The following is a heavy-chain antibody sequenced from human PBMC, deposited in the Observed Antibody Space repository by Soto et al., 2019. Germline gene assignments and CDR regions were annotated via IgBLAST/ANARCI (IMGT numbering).Heavy chain of an antibody. J-gene: IGHJ4*02. D-gene: IGHD7-27*01. V-gene: IGHV3-23*01. Sequence: EVQLLESGGGLVQPGGSLRLSCAASGFTFINYAMSWVRQAPGKGLEWVSTIGGGDGSTYYADSVKGRFTISRDNSNSALYLQMNSLRVGDTAVYYCARWADGDSVDHWGQGTLVTVSS. CDR3: ARWADGDSVDH. CDR1: GFTFINYA. CDR2: IGGGDGST.